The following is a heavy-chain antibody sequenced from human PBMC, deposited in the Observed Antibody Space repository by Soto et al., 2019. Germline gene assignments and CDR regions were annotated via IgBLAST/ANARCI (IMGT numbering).Heavy chain of an antibody. Sequence: SETLSLTCAVYGGSVNGYYWNWIRQPPGKGLEWIGEINHSGSPNYNPSLKSRVTISVDTSKNQFSLKMTSVTAADTAVYYCATANWSHHYFDPWGQGTLVTVSS. CDR1: GGSVNGYY. D-gene: IGHD1-1*01. J-gene: IGHJ5*02. CDR2: INHSGSP. CDR3: ATANWSHHYFDP. V-gene: IGHV4-34*01.